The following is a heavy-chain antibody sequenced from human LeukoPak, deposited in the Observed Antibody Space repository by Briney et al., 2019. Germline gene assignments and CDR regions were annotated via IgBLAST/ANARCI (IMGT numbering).Heavy chain of an antibody. CDR2: INPSGGST. V-gene: IGHV1-46*01. J-gene: IGHJ4*02. Sequence: ASVKVSCKASGYTFTSYYMHWVRQAPGQGLEWMGIINPSGGSTSYAQKFQGRVTMTRDTSTSTVYMELSSLRSEDTAVYYCAREGFVTAMDRRGDYWGQGTLVTVPS. CDR3: AREGFVTAMDRRGDY. D-gene: IGHD5-18*01. CDR1: GYTFTSYY.